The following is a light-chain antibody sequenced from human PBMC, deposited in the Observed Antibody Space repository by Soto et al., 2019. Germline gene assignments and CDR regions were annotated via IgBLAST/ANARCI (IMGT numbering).Light chain of an antibody. V-gene: IGLV2-14*01. CDR3: SSYTSSSTLVV. Sequence: HSALTQPASVSGSPGQSITISCTGTSSDVCGYNYVSWYQQHPGKAPKLMIYEVSNRPSGVSNRFSGSKSGNTSSLTISGLQAEDEADYYCSSYTSSSTLVVFGGGTKLTVL. CDR1: SSDVCGYNY. CDR2: EVS. J-gene: IGLJ2*01.